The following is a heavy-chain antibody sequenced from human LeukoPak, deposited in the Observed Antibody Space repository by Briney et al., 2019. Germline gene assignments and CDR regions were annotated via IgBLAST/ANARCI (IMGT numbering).Heavy chain of an antibody. Sequence: SVKVSCKASGGTFISYAISWVRQAPGQGLEWMGGIIPIFGAANYAQKFQGRVTITTDESTSTAYMELSSLRSEDTAVYYCASVSTPLSDGSYYYYMDVWGKGTTVTVSS. D-gene: IGHD3-10*01. J-gene: IGHJ6*03. CDR3: ASVSTPLSDGSYYYYMDV. CDR1: GGTFISYA. CDR2: IIPIFGAA. V-gene: IGHV1-69*05.